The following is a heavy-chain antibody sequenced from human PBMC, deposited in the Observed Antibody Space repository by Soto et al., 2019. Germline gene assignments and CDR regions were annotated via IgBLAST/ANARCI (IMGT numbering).Heavy chain of an antibody. V-gene: IGHV4-61*01. CDR2: IYYSGST. D-gene: IGHD3-10*01. J-gene: IGHJ4*02. CDR3: ASGDSGSFDY. Sequence: QVQLQESGPGLVKPSETLSLTCTVSGGSVSSGSYYWSWIRQPPGKGLEWIGYIYYSGSTNYNPSLKSRVNISVDTSKNQFSLKLSSVTAADTAVYYCASGDSGSFDYWGQGTLVTVSS. CDR1: GGSVSSGSYY.